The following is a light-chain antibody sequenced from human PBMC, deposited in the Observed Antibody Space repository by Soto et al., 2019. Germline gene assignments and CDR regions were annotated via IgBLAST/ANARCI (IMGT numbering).Light chain of an antibody. CDR2: GAS. CDR3: QQYGSSPPYT. V-gene: IGKV3-20*01. Sequence: EIVLTQSPGTLSLSPGERPTLSCRASQSVSSSYLAGYQQKPGQAPRLLIYGASSRATGIPDRFSGSGSGTDFTLTISRLEPEDFAVYYCQQYGSSPPYTFGQGTKLEIK. CDR1: QSVSSSY. J-gene: IGKJ2*01.